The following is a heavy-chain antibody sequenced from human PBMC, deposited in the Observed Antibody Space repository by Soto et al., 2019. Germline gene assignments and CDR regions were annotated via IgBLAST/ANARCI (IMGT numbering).Heavy chain of an antibody. Sequence: SDTLSLTFTVSGGSISSVDYYWTWIRQTPGRGMEYIGYINYSESTYYNPSLQSRFTISIDTSKNKFSLKLSSVTDADTAVYYCARGESTMAFPYXWGQGTLVTVSX. CDR1: GGSISSVDYY. J-gene: IGHJ4*02. CDR2: INYSEST. CDR3: ARGESTMAFPYX. D-gene: IGHD3-10*01. V-gene: IGHV4-30-4*02.